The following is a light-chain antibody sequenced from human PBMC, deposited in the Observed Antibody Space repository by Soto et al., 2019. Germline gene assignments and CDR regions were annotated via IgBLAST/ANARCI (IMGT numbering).Light chain of an antibody. CDR3: ATWDYDLNGVV. Sequence: QSALTQPPSASGSPGQSVAISCTGTSSDVGGYNYVSWYQQHPGKAPKLMIYEVNKRPSGVPDRFSGSKSGTSGSLVISGLQSEDEADYFCATWDYDLNGVVFGGGTQLTVL. CDR1: SSDVGGYNY. CDR2: EVN. V-gene: IGLV2-8*01. J-gene: IGLJ2*01.